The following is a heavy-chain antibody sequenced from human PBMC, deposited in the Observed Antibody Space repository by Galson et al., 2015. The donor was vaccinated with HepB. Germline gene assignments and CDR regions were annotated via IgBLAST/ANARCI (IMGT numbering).Heavy chain of an antibody. CDR2: ISSSSSTI. CDR3: AREAVLRFLEWLDYYYGMDV. D-gene: IGHD3-3*01. Sequence: SLRLSCAASGFTFSSYWMSWVRQAPGKGLEWVSYISSSSSTIYYADSVKGRFTISRDNAKNSLYLQMNSLRDEDTAVYYCAREAVLRFLEWLDYYYGMDVWGQGTTVTVSS. V-gene: IGHV3-48*02. J-gene: IGHJ6*02. CDR1: GFTFSSYW.